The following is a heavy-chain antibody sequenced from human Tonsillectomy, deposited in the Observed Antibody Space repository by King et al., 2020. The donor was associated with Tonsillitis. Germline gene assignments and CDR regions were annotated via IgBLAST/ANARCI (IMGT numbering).Heavy chain of an antibody. CDR3: AAGYFDY. CDR2: ISNSGTT. D-gene: IGHD6-25*01. J-gene: IGHJ4*02. Sequence: QLQESGPGLVKPSETLSLTCTVSGASIGNYYWSWIRQPPGKGLEWIGYISNSGTTSSNPSLKSRVTISVETSKNQFSLKLRSVTAADTAVYYCAAGYFDYWGQGTLVTVSS. V-gene: IGHV4-59*08. CDR1: GASIGNYY.